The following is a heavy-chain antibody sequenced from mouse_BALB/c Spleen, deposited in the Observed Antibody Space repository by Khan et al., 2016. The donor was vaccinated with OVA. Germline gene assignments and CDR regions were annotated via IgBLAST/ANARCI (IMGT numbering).Heavy chain of an antibody. V-gene: IGHV1-4*01. J-gene: IGHJ3*01. D-gene: IGHD2-14*01. Sequence: QVQLQQSGAELARPGASVKMSCKASGYTFTTYTIHWVKQRPGQGLEWIGYIIPSTDYTTYNQTFKDKATLTADKSSSTAYMQLSSLTSDDSAVYYCAKEGAYYRSDGWFAYWGQGTLVTVSA. CDR3: AKEGAYYRSDGWFAY. CDR2: IIPSTDYT. CDR1: GYTFTTYT.